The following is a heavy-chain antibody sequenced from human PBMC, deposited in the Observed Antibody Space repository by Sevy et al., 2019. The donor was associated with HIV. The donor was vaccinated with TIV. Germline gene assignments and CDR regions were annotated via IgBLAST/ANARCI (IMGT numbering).Heavy chain of an antibody. CDR2: IIPIFGTA. D-gene: IGHD3-22*01. Sequence: ASVKVSCKASGGTFSSYAISWVRQAPGQGLEWMGRIIPIFGTANYAQKFQGRVTITADESTSTAYMELGSLRSEDTAVYYCARGATYYYDSSGYCPFDYWGQRTLVTVSS. CDR1: GGTFSSYA. J-gene: IGHJ4*02. V-gene: IGHV1-69*13. CDR3: ARGATYYYDSSGYCPFDY.